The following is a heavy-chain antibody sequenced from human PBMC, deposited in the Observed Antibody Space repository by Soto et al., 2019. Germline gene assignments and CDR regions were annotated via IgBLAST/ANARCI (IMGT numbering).Heavy chain of an antibody. J-gene: IGHJ4*02. CDR1: RFTFDDYA. D-gene: IGHD6-13*01. CDR3: AKDSGGVAAAGTSDY. V-gene: IGHV3-9*01. Sequence: EVQLVESGGGLVQPGRSLRLSCAASRFTFDDYAMHWVRQAPGKGLEWVSGISWNSGSIGYADSVKGRFTISRDNAKNSLYLQMNSLRAEDTALYYCAKDSGGVAAAGTSDYWGQGTLVTVSS. CDR2: ISWNSGSI.